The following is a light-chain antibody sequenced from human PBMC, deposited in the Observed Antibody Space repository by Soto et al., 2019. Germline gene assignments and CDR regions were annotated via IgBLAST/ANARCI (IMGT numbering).Light chain of an antibody. V-gene: IGLV2-23*01. J-gene: IGLJ2*01. Sequence: QSALTQPASVSGSPGQSITIPCTGTSGDVGSYNLVSWYQQHPGKAPKLMIYEGSKRPSGVSNRFSGSKSGNTASLTISGLQTEDEADYCCCSYAGGSTVVFGGGTKLTVL. CDR3: CSYAGGSTVV. CDR1: SGDVGSYNL. CDR2: EGS.